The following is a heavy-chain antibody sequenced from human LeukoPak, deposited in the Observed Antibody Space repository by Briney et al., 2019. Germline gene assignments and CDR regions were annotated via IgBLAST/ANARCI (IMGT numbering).Heavy chain of an antibody. D-gene: IGHD1-14*01. CDR3: VRNQGAGISYFDF. CDR2: IWYDGGNK. Sequence: GGSLRLSCAASGFTFNTYDMSWVRQAPGKGLEWVAAIWYDGGNKYYADSVRGRFTISRDNSKNTLYLQMNSLRVEDTAVYYCVRNQGAGISYFDFWGQGTQVTVSS. CDR1: GFTFNTYD. V-gene: IGHV3-33*08. J-gene: IGHJ4*02.